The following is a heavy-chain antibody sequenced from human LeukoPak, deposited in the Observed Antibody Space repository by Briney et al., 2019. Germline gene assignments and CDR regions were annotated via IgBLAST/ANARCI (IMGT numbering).Heavy chain of an antibody. V-gene: IGHV4-39*07. Sequence: PSETLSLTCTVSGGSISSSSYYWGWIRQPPGKGLEWIGSMYHSGSTYYNPSLKSRVTTSVDTSKNQFSLKLTSVTAADTAVYYCARAYGGNSQYFQYWGQGTLVTVSS. J-gene: IGHJ1*01. CDR3: ARAYGGNSQYFQY. D-gene: IGHD4-23*01. CDR1: GGSISSSSYY. CDR2: MYHSGST.